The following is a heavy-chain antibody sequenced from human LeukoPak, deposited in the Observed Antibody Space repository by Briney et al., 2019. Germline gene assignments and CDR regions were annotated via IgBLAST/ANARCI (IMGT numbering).Heavy chain of an antibody. CDR2: MSNDGTNI. Sequence: PGGSLRLSCAASGFSFSGYAVHWLRQAPGKGLEWVAFMSNDGTNIYYADSVKGRFTISRDISKNTVYLPMNTLRPEDTAVYYCARGNGPGAYLIDYWGQGTLVTVSS. CDR3: ARGNGPGAYLIDY. CDR1: GFSFSGYA. D-gene: IGHD3-10*01. J-gene: IGHJ4*02. V-gene: IGHV3-30-3*01.